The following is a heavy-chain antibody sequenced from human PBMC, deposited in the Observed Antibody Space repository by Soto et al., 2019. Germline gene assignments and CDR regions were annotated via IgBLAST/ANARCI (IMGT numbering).Heavy chain of an antibody. D-gene: IGHD6-13*01. CDR2: IYYSGST. J-gene: IGHJ4*02. CDR3: ARDLAGSSWYYFDY. CDR1: GGSISSGGYY. V-gene: IGHV4-31*02. Sequence: SETLSLTCTVSGGSISSGGYYWSSIRQHPGKGLEWIGYIYYSGSTYYNPSLKSRVTISVDTSKNQFSLKLSSVTAADTAVYYCARDLAGSSWYYFDYWGQGTLVTVSS.